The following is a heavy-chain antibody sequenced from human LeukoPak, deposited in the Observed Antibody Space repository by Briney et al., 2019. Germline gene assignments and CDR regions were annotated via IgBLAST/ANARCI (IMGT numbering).Heavy chain of an antibody. CDR3: AKNGRQYSSSLGRATAFDI. J-gene: IGHJ3*02. D-gene: IGHD6-6*01. CDR1: GFTFSSYA. CDR2: ISGSGGST. V-gene: IGHV3-23*01. Sequence: GGSLRLSCAASGFTFSSYAMSWVRQAPGKGLEWVSAISGSGGSTYYADSVKGRFTISRDNSKNTLYLQMNSLRAEDTAVYYCAKNGRQYSSSLGRATAFDIWGQGTMVTVSS.